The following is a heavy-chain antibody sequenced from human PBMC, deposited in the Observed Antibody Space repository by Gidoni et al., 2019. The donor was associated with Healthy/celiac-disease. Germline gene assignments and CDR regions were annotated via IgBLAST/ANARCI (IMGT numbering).Heavy chain of an antibody. J-gene: IGHJ5*02. D-gene: IGHD3-3*01. CDR2: IYPGDSDT. CDR3: ARSGYTFRDWFDP. CDR1: GYSFTSYW. V-gene: IGHV5-51*01. Sequence: EVQLVQSGAAVKKPGASLTISCKGSGYSFTSYWIGWVRQMPGKGLEWMGIIYPGDSDTRYSPSFQGQVSISADKSIRTAYLQWSSLKASDTAMYYCARSGYTFRDWFDPWGQGTLVTVSS.